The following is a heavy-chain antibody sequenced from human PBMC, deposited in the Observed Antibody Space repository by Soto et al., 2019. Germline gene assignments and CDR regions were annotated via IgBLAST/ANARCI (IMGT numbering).Heavy chain of an antibody. CDR2: IVVGAGNT. J-gene: IGHJ6*02. D-gene: IGHD2-21*01. CDR1: GFIFSTSA. Sequence: SVKVSCKASGFIFSTSAVQWVRQARGQRLEWMAWIVVGAGNTNYAQELQERLTVTRDVSTNTAYMELGSLRSDDTAVYYCATDPYCGSAPGCSALDAWGQGTTVTVSS. V-gene: IGHV1-58*01. CDR3: ATDPYCGSAPGCSALDA.